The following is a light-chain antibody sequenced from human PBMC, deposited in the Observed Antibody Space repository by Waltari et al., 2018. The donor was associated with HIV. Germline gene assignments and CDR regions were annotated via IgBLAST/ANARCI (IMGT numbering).Light chain of an antibody. CDR2: RDN. CDR1: SAHIGNP. V-gene: IGLV1-47*01. CDR3: AAWDDILSGWV. Sequence: QSVLTQPPSASGAPGQRVTISCSGSSAHIGNPGTWYQQLPGTAPKVLIYRDNQRPSGVPDRFSGSRSGTSASLDVSGLRSEDEANYICAAWDDILSGWVFGGGTKLTVL. J-gene: IGLJ3*02.